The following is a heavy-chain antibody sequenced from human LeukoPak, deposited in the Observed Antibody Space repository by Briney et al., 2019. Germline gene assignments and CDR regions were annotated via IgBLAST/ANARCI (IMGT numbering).Heavy chain of an antibody. CDR1: GFTFSDHY. CDR3: ATVEGNYGH. V-gene: IGHV3-72*01. D-gene: IGHD1-7*01. CDR2: ARNKPKGYTT. Sequence: GGSLRLSCEVFGFTFSDHYMDWVRQALGKGLEWVGRARNKPKGYTTVYAASVKGRFTISGDDSKDSLYLQMNSLKTDDTAVYYCATVEGNYGHWGQGTLVTVSS. J-gene: IGHJ1*01.